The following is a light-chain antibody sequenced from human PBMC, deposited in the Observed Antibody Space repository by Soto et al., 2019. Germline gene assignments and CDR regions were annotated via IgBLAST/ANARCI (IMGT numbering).Light chain of an antibody. CDR1: QSVLYSSNNKNY. Sequence: DIVMTQSPDSLAVSLGERATINCKSSQSVLYSSNNKNYLAWYQQKPGQPPKLLIYWASTRESGVPDRFSGSGSGTDFTLTISSLQAEDVAVYCCQQYYSTPPIYTFGQGTKLEIK. J-gene: IGKJ2*01. CDR3: QQYYSTPPIYT. CDR2: WAS. V-gene: IGKV4-1*01.